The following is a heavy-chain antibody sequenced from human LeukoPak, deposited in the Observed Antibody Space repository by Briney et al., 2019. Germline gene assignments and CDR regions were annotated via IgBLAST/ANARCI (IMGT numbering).Heavy chain of an antibody. Sequence: PSETLSLTCTVSGGSISSYYWSWIRQPPGKGLEWIGYIYYSGSTNYNPSLKSRVTISVDTSKTQFSLKLSSVTAADTAVYYCARLSRPSYYDSSGPHAFDIWGQGTMVTVSS. CDR1: GGSISSYY. J-gene: IGHJ3*02. V-gene: IGHV4-59*08. D-gene: IGHD3-22*01. CDR3: ARLSRPSYYDSSGPHAFDI. CDR2: IYYSGST.